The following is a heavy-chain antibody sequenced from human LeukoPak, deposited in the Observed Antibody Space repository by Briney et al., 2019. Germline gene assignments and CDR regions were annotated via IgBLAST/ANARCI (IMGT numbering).Heavy chain of an antibody. CDR3: ARATSPNSVSYLGY. J-gene: IGHJ4*02. CDR2: IKQDGSEK. Sequence: GGSLRLSCAASGFTFSSYWMSWVRPASGKGLEWVANIKQDGSEKYYVDSVKGRFTISRDNAKNSLYLQMNSLRAEDTAVYYCARATSPNSVSYLGYWGQGTLVTVSS. D-gene: IGHD1-26*01. V-gene: IGHV3-7*01. CDR1: GFTFSSYW.